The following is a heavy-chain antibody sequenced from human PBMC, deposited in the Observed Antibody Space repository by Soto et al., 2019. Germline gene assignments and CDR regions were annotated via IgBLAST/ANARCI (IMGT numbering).Heavy chain of an antibody. V-gene: IGHV4-59*01. J-gene: IGHJ6*02. CDR3: ARGTLVSPNHGMDV. CDR1: GGSISVYY. Sequence: KTSETLSLTCTISGGSISVYYWSWIRQPPGQALEWIGYIYDSGSPYYNPSLRSRVIISADTSKNQISLKLTSATAADTAVYYCARGTLVSPNHGMDVWGQGTLVTVSS. CDR2: IYDSGSP. D-gene: IGHD6-6*01.